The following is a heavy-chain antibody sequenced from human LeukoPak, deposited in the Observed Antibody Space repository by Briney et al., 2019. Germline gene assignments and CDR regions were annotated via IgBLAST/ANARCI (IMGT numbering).Heavy chain of an antibody. CDR3: ARVRGDYYDSSGYYYFDY. Sequence: GGSLRLSCAASGFTFSSYPMSWVRQAPGKGLEWVSGISDSGVTTYNAKSVKGRFTISRDNSKNTLYLQMNSLRAEDTAVYYCARVRGDYYDSSGYYYFDYWGQGTLVTVSS. J-gene: IGHJ4*02. CDR1: GFTFSSYP. D-gene: IGHD3-22*01. CDR2: ISDSGVTT. V-gene: IGHV3-23*01.